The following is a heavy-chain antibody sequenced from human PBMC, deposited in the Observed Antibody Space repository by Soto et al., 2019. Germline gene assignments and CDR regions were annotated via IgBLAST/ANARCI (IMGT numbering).Heavy chain of an antibody. V-gene: IGHV1-2*04. CDR3: ARGDSTDCSNGVCSFFYNHDMDV. CDR1: GYPFTTYY. CDR2: INPKSGGT. D-gene: IGHD2-8*01. J-gene: IGHJ6*02. Sequence: GASVKVSCKVSGYPFTTYYIHWVRQAPGQGLEWLGRINPKSGGTSTAQKFQGWVTMTTDTSISTASMELTRLTSDDTAIYYCARGDSTDCSNGVCSFFYNHDMDVWGQGTTVTVSS.